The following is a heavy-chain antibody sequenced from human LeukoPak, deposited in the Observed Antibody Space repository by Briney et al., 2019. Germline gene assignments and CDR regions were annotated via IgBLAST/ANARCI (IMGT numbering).Heavy chain of an antibody. CDR3: GAGDSCGWYYFDY. J-gene: IGHJ4*02. Sequence: GGSLRLSCAASGFTFSSYAMSWVRQAPGKGLEWVSSISGRGDITYYADSVKGRFTISRDNSKNTLYLQMNSLRAEDTAVYYCGAGDSCGWYYFDYWGQGALVTVSS. V-gene: IGHV3-23*01. CDR2: ISGRGDIT. D-gene: IGHD3-22*01. CDR1: GFTFSSYA.